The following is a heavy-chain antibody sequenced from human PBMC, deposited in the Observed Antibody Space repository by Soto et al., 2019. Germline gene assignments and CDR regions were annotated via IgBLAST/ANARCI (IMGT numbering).Heavy chain of an antibody. Sequence: SETLSLTCTVSGGSISSGDYYWSWIRQPPGKSLEWIGYIYYSGSTYYNPSLKSRVTISVDTSKNQFSLKLSSVTAADTAVYYCARGIVVPAAMTPDYFDYWGQGTLVTVSS. CDR2: IYYSGST. J-gene: IGHJ4*02. CDR3: ARGIVVPAAMTPDYFDY. D-gene: IGHD2-2*01. CDR1: GGSISSGDYY. V-gene: IGHV4-30-4*01.